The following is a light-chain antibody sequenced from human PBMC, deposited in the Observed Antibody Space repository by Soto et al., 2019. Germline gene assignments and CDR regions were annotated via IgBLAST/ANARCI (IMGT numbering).Light chain of an antibody. CDR3: QQYYSYPRT. V-gene: IGKV1-8*01. CDR2: AAS. Sequence: AIRMTQSPSSFSASTGDRVTITCRASQGISSYLAWYQQKPGKAPKLLIYAASTLQSGGPSRFSGRGSGTDCTLTISCLQSEDFATYYCQQYYSYPRTFGQGTKVEIK. CDR1: QGISSY. J-gene: IGKJ1*01.